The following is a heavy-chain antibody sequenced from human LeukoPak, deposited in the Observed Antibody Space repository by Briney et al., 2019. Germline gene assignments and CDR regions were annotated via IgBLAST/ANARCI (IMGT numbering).Heavy chain of an antibody. J-gene: IGHJ4*02. D-gene: IGHD6-19*01. V-gene: IGHV1-69*01. Sequence: GSSVKVSCKASGGTFSSYAISWVRQAPGQGLEWMGGIIPIFGTANYAQKFQGRVTITADESTSTAYMELSSLRSEDTAVYYCARSYSSGWSPQYYFDYWGQGTLVTVSS. CDR1: GGTFSSYA. CDR3: ARSYSSGWSPQYYFDY. CDR2: IIPIFGTA.